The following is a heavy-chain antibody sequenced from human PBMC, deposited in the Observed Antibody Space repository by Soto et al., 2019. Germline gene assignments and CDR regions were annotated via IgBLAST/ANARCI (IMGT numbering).Heavy chain of an antibody. CDR1: GFTFRSYA. CDR2: ISAGGSNT. Sequence: EVQLLESGGGLVQPGGSLRLSCAVSGFTFRSYAMSWVRQAPGKGPEWVSGISAGGSNTYYAESVKGRFTISRDNSKNTLYLQMNSLRDEDTAVYYCAKKGPPRDAFDIWGQGTMVTVST. CDR3: AKKGPPRDAFDI. V-gene: IGHV3-23*01. J-gene: IGHJ3*02.